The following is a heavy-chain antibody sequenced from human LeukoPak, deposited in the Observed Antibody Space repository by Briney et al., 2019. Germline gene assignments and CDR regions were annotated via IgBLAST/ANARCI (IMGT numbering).Heavy chain of an antibody. D-gene: IGHD5-12*01. CDR3: ARDPGGYSGYGQGFDY. Sequence: SETLSLTCTVSGGSISSYYWSWIRQPPGKGLEWIGYIYYSGSTNYNPSLKSRVTISVDTSKNQFSLKLSSVTAADMAVYYCARDPGGYSGYGQGFDYWGQGTLVTVSS. J-gene: IGHJ4*02. CDR2: IYYSGST. V-gene: IGHV4-59*01. CDR1: GGSISSYY.